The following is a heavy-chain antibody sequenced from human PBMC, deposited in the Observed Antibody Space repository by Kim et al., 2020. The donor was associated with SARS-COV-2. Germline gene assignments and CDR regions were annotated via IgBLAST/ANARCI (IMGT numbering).Heavy chain of an antibody. CDR3: ARAKTGYPVDV. CDR1: GFTFSSYW. J-gene: IGHJ6*01. Sequence: GGSLRLSCAASGFTFSSYWMHWVRQAPGKGLVWVSRINSDGSSTSYADSVKGRFTISRDNAKNTLYLQMNSLRAEDTAVYYCARAKTGYPVDVWGQGTTGTVSP. CDR2: INSDGSST. V-gene: IGHV3-74*01. D-gene: IGHD3-9*01.